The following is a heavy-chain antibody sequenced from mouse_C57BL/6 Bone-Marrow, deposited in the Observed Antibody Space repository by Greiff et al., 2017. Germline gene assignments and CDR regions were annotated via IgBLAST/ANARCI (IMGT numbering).Heavy chain of an antibody. CDR3: ARERYDYDGYYAMDY. J-gene: IGHJ4*01. CDR2: ISYDGSN. D-gene: IGHD2-4*01. Sequence: EVQLVESGPGLVKPSQSLSLTCSVTGYSITSGYYWNWIRQFPGNKLEWMGYISYDGSNNYNPSLKNRISITRDTSKNQFFLKLNSVTTEDTATYYCARERYDYDGYYAMDYWGQGTSVTVSS. CDR1: GYSITSGYY. V-gene: IGHV3-6*01.